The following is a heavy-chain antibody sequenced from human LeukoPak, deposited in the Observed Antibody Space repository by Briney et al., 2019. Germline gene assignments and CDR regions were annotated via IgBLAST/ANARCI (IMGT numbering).Heavy chain of an antibody. D-gene: IGHD1-26*01. CDR2: ISGRGGST. Sequence: PGGSLRLSCAASGFTFNNYAMSWVRQAPGKGLEWVSAISGRGGSTYYADSVKGRFIISRDNSKNTLYLQMNSLRAEDTAVYYCANRLWELVDGVWGQGTMVTVSS. CDR1: GFTFNNYA. CDR3: ANRLWELVDGV. J-gene: IGHJ3*01. V-gene: IGHV3-23*01.